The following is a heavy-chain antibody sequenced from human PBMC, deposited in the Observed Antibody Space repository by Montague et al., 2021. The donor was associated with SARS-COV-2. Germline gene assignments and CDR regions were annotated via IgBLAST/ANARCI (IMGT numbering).Heavy chain of an antibody. CDR3: AVELNYFFDY. J-gene: IGHJ4*02. D-gene: IGHD1-7*01. Sequence: SETLSLTCNVSGDSITNTRYFWGWIRQPPGKALEWIGSIYHNGKTYYNPSLERRALLSIDTSKNQFSLRLSCVIASDTAVYYCAVELNYFFDYWGQGFLVSVSS. CDR1: GDSITNTRYF. CDR2: IYHNGKT. V-gene: IGHV4-39*01.